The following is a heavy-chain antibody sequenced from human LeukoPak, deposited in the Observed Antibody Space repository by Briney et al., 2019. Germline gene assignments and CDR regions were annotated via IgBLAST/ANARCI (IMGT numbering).Heavy chain of an antibody. J-gene: IGHJ4*02. D-gene: IGHD5-18*01. CDR3: ATGSGLWSPDY. CDR1: GFTFSSYG. Sequence: WGSLRLSCAASGFTFSSYGMHWVRQAPGKGLVWVSRINTDGSSTSYADSVKGRFTISRDNAKNRLYVQMNSLRAEDTAVYYCATGSGLWSPDYWGQGTLVTVSS. CDR2: INTDGSST. V-gene: IGHV3-74*01.